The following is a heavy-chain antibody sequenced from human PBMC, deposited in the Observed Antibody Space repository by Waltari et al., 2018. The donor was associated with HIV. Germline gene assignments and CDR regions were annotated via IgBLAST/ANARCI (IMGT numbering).Heavy chain of an antibody. V-gene: IGHV3-7*03. Sequence: LVESGGGVVKTGGSIRLTCEASGFELRHYSMNWVRQSPMRGLECVASIRRVNNEKHDLDSVRGRFAISRDISESSVYLQMESLKEDDTATYFCVRDDPGYGPIDYWGQGTLVTV. CDR3: VRDDPGYGPIDY. J-gene: IGHJ4*02. D-gene: IGHD3-16*01. CDR1: GFELRHYS. CDR2: IRRVNNEK.